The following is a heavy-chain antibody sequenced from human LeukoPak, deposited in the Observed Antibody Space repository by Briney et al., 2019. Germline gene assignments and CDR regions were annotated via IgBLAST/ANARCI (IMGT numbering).Heavy chain of an antibody. CDR1: GYTFTSYD. D-gene: IGHD3-16*02. CDR2: MNPNSGNT. Sequence: ASVKVSCKASGYTFTSYDINWVRQATGQGLEWMGWMNPNSGNTGYAQKFQGRVTITRNTSISTAYMELSSLRSEDTAVYYCARSYYDYVWGSYRTTYYYYYYMDVWGKGTTVTVSS. J-gene: IGHJ6*03. CDR3: ARSYYDYVWGSYRTTYYYYYYMDV. V-gene: IGHV1-8*03.